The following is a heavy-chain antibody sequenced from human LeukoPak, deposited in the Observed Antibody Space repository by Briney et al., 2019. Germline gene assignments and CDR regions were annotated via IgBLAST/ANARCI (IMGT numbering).Heavy chain of an antibody. CDR3: AKEIFGVVITYFDY. CDR1: GFTSSGYA. Sequence: GGSLRLSCAASGFTSSGYAMSWVRQAPGKGLEWVSAISGSGGSTYYADSVKGRFTISRDNSKNTLYLQMNSLRAEDTAVYYCAKEIFGVVITYFDYWGQGTLVTVSS. D-gene: IGHD3-3*01. J-gene: IGHJ4*02. CDR2: ISGSGGST. V-gene: IGHV3-23*01.